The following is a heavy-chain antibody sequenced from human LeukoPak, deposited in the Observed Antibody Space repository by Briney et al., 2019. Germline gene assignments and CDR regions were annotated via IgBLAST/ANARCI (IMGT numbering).Heavy chain of an antibody. CDR1: GFTFSIYW. J-gene: IGHJ4*02. CDR2: TNSDGSST. D-gene: IGHD2-15*01. CDR3: TRDHVTTHLLRPGPIEY. Sequence: PGGSLRLSCAASGFTFSIYWMHWVRQAPGKGLVWVSRTNSDGSSTNYADSVKGRFTISRDNAKNTLYLQMNSLRAEDTAVYYCTRDHVTTHLLRPGPIEYWGQGTLVTVSS. V-gene: IGHV3-74*01.